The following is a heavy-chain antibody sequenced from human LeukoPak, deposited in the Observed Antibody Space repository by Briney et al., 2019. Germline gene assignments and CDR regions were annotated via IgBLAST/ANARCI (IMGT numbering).Heavy chain of an antibody. J-gene: IGHJ4*02. CDR1: GFTFNTYG. D-gene: IGHD3-3*01. Sequence: GGSLRLSCAASGFTFNTYGMSWVRQAPGKGLEWVSGISGSGGATYYADSVKGRFTISRDDPHNTLYLQMNSLRAEDTAVYYCAKDWDFWSALVGDYWGQGTLVTVSS. CDR2: ISGSGGAT. V-gene: IGHV3-23*01. CDR3: AKDWDFWSALVGDY.